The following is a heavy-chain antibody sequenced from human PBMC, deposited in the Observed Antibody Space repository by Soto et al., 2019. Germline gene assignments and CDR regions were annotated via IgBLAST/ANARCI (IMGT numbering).Heavy chain of an antibody. J-gene: IGHJ4*02. CDR2: ISYDGSNT. CDR1: GFTFSSYG. CDR3: AKEGGLSGSYYISSSYYFDY. V-gene: IGHV3-30*18. D-gene: IGHD1-26*01. Sequence: QVQLVESGGGVVQPGRSLRLSRAASGFTFSSYGMHWVRQAPGKGLEWVAIISYDGSNTYYADSVKGRFTISRDNSKNTLYLKMNSLRAEDTSVYYCAKEGGLSGSYYISSSYYFDYWGQGTLVTVSS.